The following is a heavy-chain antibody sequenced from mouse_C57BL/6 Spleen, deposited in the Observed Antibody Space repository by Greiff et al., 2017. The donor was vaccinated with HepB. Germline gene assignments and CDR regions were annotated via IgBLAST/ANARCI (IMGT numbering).Heavy chain of an antibody. Sequence: QVQLKQPGAELVRPGSSVKLSCKASGYTFTSYWIHWVKQRPIQGLEWIGNIDPSDSETHYNQKFKDKATLTVDKSSSTAYMQLSSLTSEDSAVYYCAQSRYGSSYDYWGQGTTLTVSS. D-gene: IGHD1-1*01. CDR2: IDPSDSET. CDR3: AQSRYGSSYDY. CDR1: GYTFTSYW. V-gene: IGHV1-52*01. J-gene: IGHJ2*01.